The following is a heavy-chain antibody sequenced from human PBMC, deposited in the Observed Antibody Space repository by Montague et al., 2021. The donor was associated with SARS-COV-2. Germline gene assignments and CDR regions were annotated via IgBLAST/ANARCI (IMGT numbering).Heavy chain of an antibody. D-gene: IGHD3-3*01. V-gene: IGHV4-39*01. J-gene: IGHJ4*02. CDR1: GASISSRSYY. CDR3: ATLASSITIFGVVQEYYFDV. Sequence: SETLSLTCTVSGASISSRSYYWGWIRQPPGKGLEWIGFKYYSGSTYYNPTLRSRVTISVDTSKNQLSLTLSSVTAAATAVYYCATLASSITIFGVVQEYYFDVWGQGTLVTVSS. CDR2: KYYSGST.